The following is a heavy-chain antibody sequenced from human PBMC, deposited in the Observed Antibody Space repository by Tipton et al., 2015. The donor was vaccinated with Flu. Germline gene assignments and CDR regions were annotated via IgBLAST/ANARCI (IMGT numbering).Heavy chain of an antibody. V-gene: IGHV3-66*02. CDR2: IYSDGST. CDR1: GFTVSSNY. Sequence: SLRLSCAASGFTVSSNYMSWVRQAPGKGLEWVSVIYSDGSTYYADSVKGRFTISRDNSKNTLYLQMNSLRAEDTAVYYCARDSWAGYCSGGGCPLGGVDVWGQGTTVTVSS. J-gene: IGHJ6*02. D-gene: IGHD2-15*01. CDR3: ARDSWAGYCSGGGCPLGGVDV.